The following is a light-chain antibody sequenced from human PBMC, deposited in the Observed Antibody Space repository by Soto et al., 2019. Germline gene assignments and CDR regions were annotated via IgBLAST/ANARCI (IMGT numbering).Light chain of an antibody. J-gene: IGLJ2*01. Sequence: QSALTQPASMSGSPGQSITISCTGTSSDVGGYNYVSWYQRHPGKAPKLMIYEVSNRPSGVSNRFSGSKSGNTASLTISGLQAEDEADYYWSSSTINNTVLFGGGTKLTVL. CDR3: SSSTINNTVL. V-gene: IGLV2-14*01. CDR2: EVS. CDR1: SSDVGGYNY.